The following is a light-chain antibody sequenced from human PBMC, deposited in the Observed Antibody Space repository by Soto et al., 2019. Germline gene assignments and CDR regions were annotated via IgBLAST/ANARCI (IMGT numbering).Light chain of an antibody. V-gene: IGKV1-39*01. CDR2: AAS. CDR3: QQPYSHPFS. Sequence: DIQMTQSPNSLSSSVGDRATITCRASQSIVTYLNWYQQRPGQAPNLLVYAASSSKSGVPSRFSGSGSGTDFTLTITTLQPEDFSTDYCQQPYSHPFSIGRGTKVEIK. J-gene: IGKJ4*01. CDR1: QSIVTY.